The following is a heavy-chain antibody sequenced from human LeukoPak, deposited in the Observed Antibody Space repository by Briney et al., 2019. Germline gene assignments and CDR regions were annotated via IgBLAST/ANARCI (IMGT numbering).Heavy chain of an antibody. V-gene: IGHV3-23*01. D-gene: IGHD6-6*01. J-gene: IGHJ4*02. CDR2: ISGSGGST. CDR1: GFTFSSYA. CDR3: AKDQDSSPAFDY. Sequence: GGSLRLSCAASGFTFSSYAMSWVRQAPGKGLEWVSAISGSGGSTYYADSVKGRFTISRDNSKNTLYLRMNSLRAEDTAVYYCAKDQDSSPAFDYWGQGTLVTVSS.